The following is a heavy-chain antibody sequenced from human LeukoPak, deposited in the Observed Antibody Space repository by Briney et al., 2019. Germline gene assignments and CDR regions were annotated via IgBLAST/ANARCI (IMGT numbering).Heavy chain of an antibody. CDR2: INPSGGST. CDR3: ARAAVPAAKTRYYYYMDV. CDR1: GYTFTSYY. J-gene: IGHJ6*03. V-gene: IGHV1-46*01. D-gene: IGHD2-2*01. Sequence: ASVKVSCKASGYTFTSYYMHWVRQAPGQGLEWMGIINPSGGSTSYAQKFQGRVTMTRDMSTSTVYMELSSLRSEDTAVYYCARAAVPAAKTRYYYYMDVWGKGTTVTISS.